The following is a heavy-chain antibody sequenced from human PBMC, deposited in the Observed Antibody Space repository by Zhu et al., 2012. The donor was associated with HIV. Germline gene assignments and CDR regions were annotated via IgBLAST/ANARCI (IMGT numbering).Heavy chain of an antibody. V-gene: IGHV4-34*01. J-gene: IGHJ4*02. CDR2: VHYNIYGHNM. CDR1: GGSFRDYY. Sequence: QVHLKQWGAGLLKPSETLSLTCAVYGGSFRDYYWSWIRQPPGKGLEWIGEVHYNIYGHNMRHNPSLKSRLTMSVAADKNQISLQLASVTAADTAVYFCARHIIGGGTSTIKLKSTFDSWGQGTLVTVSP. CDR3: ARHIIGGGTSTIKLKSTFDS. D-gene: IGHD5/OR15-5a*01.